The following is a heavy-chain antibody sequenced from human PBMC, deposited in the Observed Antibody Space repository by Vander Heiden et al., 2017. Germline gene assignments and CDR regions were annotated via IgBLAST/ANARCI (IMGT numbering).Heavy chain of an antibody. CDR3: TTGYYYGSGSYMGAFDV. D-gene: IGHD3-10*01. V-gene: IGHV3-15*01. Sequence: EAQLVESRGGLVSPGGSLRLTCVASGFTSRNARISWVRQAPGKGLEWVGRVKSKTDGGTTDYAAPVKGRFTISRDDSKKTLYLEMNSLKTEDTAVYYCTTGYYYGSGSYMGAFDVWGQGTMVTVSS. J-gene: IGHJ3*01. CDR2: VKSKTDGGTT. CDR1: GFTSRNAR.